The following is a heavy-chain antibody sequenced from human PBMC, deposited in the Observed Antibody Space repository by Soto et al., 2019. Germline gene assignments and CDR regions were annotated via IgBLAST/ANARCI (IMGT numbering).Heavy chain of an antibody. CDR3: ARELGPGCSSTSCPTDYYYYYMDV. CDR2: TYYRSKWYN. CDR1: GDSVSSNSAA. D-gene: IGHD2-2*01. J-gene: IGHJ6*03. V-gene: IGHV6-1*01. Sequence: PSQTLSLTGAISGDSVSSNSAAWNWIRQSPSRGLEWLGRTYYRSKWYNDYAVSVKSRITINPDTSKNQFSLQLNSVTPEDTAVYYCARELGPGCSSTSCPTDYYYYYMDVWGKGTTVTVSS.